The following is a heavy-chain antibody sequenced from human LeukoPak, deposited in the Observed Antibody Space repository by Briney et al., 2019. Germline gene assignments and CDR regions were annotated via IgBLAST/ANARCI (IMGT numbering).Heavy chain of an antibody. Sequence: SVKVSCKASGGTFSSYATSWVRQAPGQGLEWMGGIIPIFGTANYAQKFQGRVTITADESTSTAYMELSSLRSEDTAVYYCARDGYYYYGMDVWGQGTTVTVSS. V-gene: IGHV1-69*01. CDR2: IIPIFGTA. CDR3: ARDGYYYYGMDV. CDR1: GGTFSSYA. J-gene: IGHJ6*02.